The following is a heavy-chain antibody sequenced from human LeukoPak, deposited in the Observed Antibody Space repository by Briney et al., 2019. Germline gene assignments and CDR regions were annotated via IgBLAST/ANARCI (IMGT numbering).Heavy chain of an antibody. J-gene: IGHJ5*02. V-gene: IGHV3-30-3*01. CDR3: ARDPSPEVVVISWFDP. Sequence: GGSLRLSWAASGFTFSSYAMHWVRQAPGKGLEWVAVISYDGSNKYYADSVKGRFTISRDNSKNTLYLQMNSLRAEDTAVYYCARDPSPEVVVISWFDPWGQGTLVTVSS. CDR1: GFTFSSYA. D-gene: IGHD3-22*01. CDR2: ISYDGSNK.